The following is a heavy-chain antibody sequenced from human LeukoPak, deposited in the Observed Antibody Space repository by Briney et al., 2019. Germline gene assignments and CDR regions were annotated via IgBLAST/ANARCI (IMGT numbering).Heavy chain of an antibody. V-gene: IGHV4-59*01. J-gene: IGHJ4*02. CDR3: AREYSSGWGLDY. D-gene: IGHD6-19*01. CDR2: IYYSGST. Sequence: SGTLSLTCTVSGGSISSYYWSWIRQPPGKGLEWIGYIYYSGSTNYNPSLKSRVTISVDTSKNQFSLKLSSVTAADTAVYYCAREYSSGWGLDYWGQGTLVTVSS. CDR1: GGSISSYY.